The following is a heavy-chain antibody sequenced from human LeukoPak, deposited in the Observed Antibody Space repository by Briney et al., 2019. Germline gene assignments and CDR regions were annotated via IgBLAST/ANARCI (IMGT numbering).Heavy chain of an antibody. CDR3: AQQVGYCSSGNCYFTY. J-gene: IGHJ1*01. Sequence: GGSLRLSCAASGFTFSNYAMNWVRQAPGKGLEWVSGFSGGDGTTFYADSVKGRFTVSRDNSKNTLYLQMNSLRAEDAAVYYCAQQVGYCSSGNCYFTYWGQGTLVTVSS. CDR2: FSGGDGTT. V-gene: IGHV3-23*01. CDR1: GFTFSNYA. D-gene: IGHD2-15*01.